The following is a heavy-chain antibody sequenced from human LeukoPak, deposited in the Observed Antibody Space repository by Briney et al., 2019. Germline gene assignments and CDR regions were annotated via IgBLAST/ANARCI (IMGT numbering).Heavy chain of an antibody. CDR2: VYSSGNT. D-gene: IGHD3-10*01. Sequence: SETLSLTCTVSGGSISGYYCSWVRQPPGKEMEWIGYVYSSGNTNYNPSLKSRVTLSVDTSKNQFSLQLVSVTAADTAVYYCARHPPSSAGAYDIWGQGTMVIVSS. V-gene: IGHV4-59*08. CDR3: ARHPPSSAGAYDI. CDR1: GGSISGYY. J-gene: IGHJ3*02.